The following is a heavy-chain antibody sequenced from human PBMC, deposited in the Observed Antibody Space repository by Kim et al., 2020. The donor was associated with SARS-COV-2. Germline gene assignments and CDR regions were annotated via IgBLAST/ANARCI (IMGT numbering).Heavy chain of an antibody. Sequence: GRFTISRDNSKNTLYLQMNSLRAEDTAVYYCANLVVVPAAIGAKDWYFDLWGRGTLVTVSS. CDR3: ANLVVVPAAIGAKDWYFDL. D-gene: IGHD2-2*01. V-gene: IGHV3-23*01. J-gene: IGHJ2*01.